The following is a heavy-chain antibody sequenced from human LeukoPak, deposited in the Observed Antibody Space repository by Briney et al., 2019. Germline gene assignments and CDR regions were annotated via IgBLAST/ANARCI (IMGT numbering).Heavy chain of an antibody. CDR1: GGSISSSSYY. CDR3: ARRTISGVISLGAFDI. V-gene: IGHV4-39*01. CDR2: IYYSGST. D-gene: IGHD3-16*01. Sequence: SETLSLTCTVSGGSISSSSYYWGWIRQPPGKGLEWIGSIYYSGSTYYNPSLKSRVTISVDTSKNQFSLKLSSVTAADTAVYYCARRTISGVISLGAFDIWGQGTMVTVSS. J-gene: IGHJ3*02.